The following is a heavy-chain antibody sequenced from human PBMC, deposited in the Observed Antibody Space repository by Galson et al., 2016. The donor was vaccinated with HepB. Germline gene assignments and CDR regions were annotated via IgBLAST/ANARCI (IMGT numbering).Heavy chain of an antibody. CDR2: IKSKTDGGTT. CDR1: GFSFSHAW. D-gene: IGHD3-3*01. J-gene: IGHJ5*02. Sequence: SLRLSCAASGFSFSHAWMHWVRQAPGKGLEWVGRIKSKTDGGTTDYAAPVKGRFAIPRDNSKDTPYLQMNRLKTEDTGVYYCTVAASYDFWSGYYMLNPWGQGTLVTVSS. V-gene: IGHV3-15*07. CDR3: TVAASYDFWSGYYMLNP.